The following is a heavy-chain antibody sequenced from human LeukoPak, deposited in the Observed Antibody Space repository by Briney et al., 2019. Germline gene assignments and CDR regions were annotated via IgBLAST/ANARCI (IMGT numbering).Heavy chain of an antibody. CDR2: IYSSGST. CDR1: GDSISSGSDY. J-gene: IGHJ5*02. Sequence: PSETLSLTCTVSGDSISSGSDYWSWIRQPVGKGLEWIGRIYSSGSTNYNPSLKSRVTISVDTSKNQFSLKLSSVTAADTAVYYCARQSGSGKGDWFDPWGQGTLVTVSS. CDR3: ARQSGSGKGDWFDP. V-gene: IGHV4-61*02. D-gene: IGHD3-10*01.